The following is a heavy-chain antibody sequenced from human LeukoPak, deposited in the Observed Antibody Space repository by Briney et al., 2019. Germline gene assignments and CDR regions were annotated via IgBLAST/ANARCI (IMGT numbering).Heavy chain of an antibody. CDR2: IRRDGDVI. Sequence: GGSLRLSREASGFTFSDFGMHWVRQAPGKGLEWVAFIRRDGDVIYYADSVKGRSTTSRDNSRNMVYLQLNSLRPEDTAIYYCAKDFIRILALIPWDYWGQGTLVTVSP. J-gene: IGHJ4*02. V-gene: IGHV3-30*02. D-gene: IGHD2-21*01. CDR3: AKDFIRILALIPWDY. CDR1: GFTFSDFG.